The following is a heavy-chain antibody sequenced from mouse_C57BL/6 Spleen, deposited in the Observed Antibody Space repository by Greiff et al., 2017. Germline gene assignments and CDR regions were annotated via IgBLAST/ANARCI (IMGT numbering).Heavy chain of an antibody. D-gene: IGHD2-1*01. CDR3: ASLYYTSFGAY. CDR1: GYSITSGYY. J-gene: IGHJ3*01. Sequence: EVKLVESGPGLVKPSQSLSLTCSVTGYSITSGYYWNWIRQFPGNKLEWMGYISYDGSNNYNPSLKNRISITRDTSKNQFFLKLNSVTTEDTATYYCASLYYTSFGAYWGQGTLVTVSA. CDR2: ISYDGSN. V-gene: IGHV3-6*01.